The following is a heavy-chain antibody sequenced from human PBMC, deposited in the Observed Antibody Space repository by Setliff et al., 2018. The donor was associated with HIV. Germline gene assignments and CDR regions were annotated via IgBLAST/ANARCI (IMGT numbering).Heavy chain of an antibody. V-gene: IGHV3-23*01. J-gene: IGHJ3*01. Sequence: RLSCAASGFTFTTYAMSWVRQAPGKGLEWVSFVSGRGTSAYYADSVKGRFTISRDNSKSTLYLQMNSLRAEDTAVYYCARREYNYVPRAFDLWGQGTMVTVSS. CDR2: VSGRGTSA. CDR1: GFTFTTYA. D-gene: IGHD5-18*01. CDR3: ARREYNYVPRAFDL.